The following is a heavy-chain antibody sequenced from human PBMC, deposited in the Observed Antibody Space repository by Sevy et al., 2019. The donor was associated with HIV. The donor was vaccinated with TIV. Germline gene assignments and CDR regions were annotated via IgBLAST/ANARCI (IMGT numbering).Heavy chain of an antibody. D-gene: IGHD2-15*01. V-gene: IGHV3-23*01. CDR1: GFTFSSYA. J-gene: IGHJ4*02. Sequence: GGSLRLSCAASGFTFSSYAMSWVRQAPGKGLEWVSAISGSGGSTYYADSVKGRFSISRDNSKKTRYLQMNSLRAEDTAVYYCAKWGYCSGGRCYYFDYWGQGTLVTVSS. CDR3: AKWGYCSGGRCYYFDY. CDR2: ISGSGGST.